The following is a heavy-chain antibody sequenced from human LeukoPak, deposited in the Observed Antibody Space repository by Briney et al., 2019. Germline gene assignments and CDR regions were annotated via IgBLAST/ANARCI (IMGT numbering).Heavy chain of an antibody. Sequence: GGSLGLSCAASGFTFSSYAMSWVRQAPGKGLEWVSAISGSGGGTYYADFVKGRFTISRDNSKNTLYLQMNSLRAEDTAVYYCAKDHVTMVRSDFDYWGQGTLVTVSS. CDR1: GFTFSSYA. V-gene: IGHV3-23*01. J-gene: IGHJ4*02. CDR2: ISGSGGGT. CDR3: AKDHVTMVRSDFDY. D-gene: IGHD3-10*01.